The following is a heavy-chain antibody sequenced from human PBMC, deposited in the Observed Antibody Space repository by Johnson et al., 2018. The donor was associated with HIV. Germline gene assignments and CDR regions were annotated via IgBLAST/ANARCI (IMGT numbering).Heavy chain of an antibody. CDR2: IRYDGSNK. CDR3: ARAGYSNYDRAFDI. Sequence: QVQLVESGGGLVKPGGSLRLSCAASGFIFSDYYMNWIRQAPGKGLEWVAFIRYDGSNKYYVDSVKGRFTIFRDNSKNTLYLQMNSLRAEDTALYYCARAGYSNYDRAFDIWGQGTMVTVSS. J-gene: IGHJ3*02. V-gene: IGHV3-30*02. D-gene: IGHD4-11*01. CDR1: GFIFSDYY.